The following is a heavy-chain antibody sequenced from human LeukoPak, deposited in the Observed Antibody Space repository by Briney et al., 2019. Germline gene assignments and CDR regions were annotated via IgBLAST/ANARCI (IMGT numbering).Heavy chain of an antibody. CDR1: GXSISSYY. V-gene: IGHV4-59*08. J-gene: IGHJ4*02. CDR2: IYYSGST. D-gene: IGHD1-26*01. CDR3: ARLASGSYGPLTPFDY. Sequence: SETLSLTCTVSGXSISSYYWSWIRQPPGKGLEWIGDIYYSGSTNYNPSLKSRVTISVDTSKNQFSLRLSSVTAADTAVYYSARLASGSYGPLTPFDYWGQGTLVTVSS.